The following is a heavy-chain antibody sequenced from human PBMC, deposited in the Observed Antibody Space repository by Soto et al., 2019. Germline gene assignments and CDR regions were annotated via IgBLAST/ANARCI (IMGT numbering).Heavy chain of an antibody. V-gene: IGHV4-59*01. CDR3: ARSVPPRWLQFGY. Sequence: QVQLQEAGPGLVKPSETLSLTCTVSDGSITGYYWSWIRQPQGKGLEWIGYVYYTGSTTYNPSLKSRVTMSVDSSKNQFSLRLSSVTAADTAIYYCARSVPPRWLQFGYWGQGSLVTVSS. D-gene: IGHD6-19*01. CDR2: VYYTGST. CDR1: DGSITGYY. J-gene: IGHJ4*02.